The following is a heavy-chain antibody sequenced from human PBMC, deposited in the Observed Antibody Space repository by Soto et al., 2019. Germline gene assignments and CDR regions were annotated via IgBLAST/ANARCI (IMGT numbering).Heavy chain of an antibody. CDR1: GDSFSSSHW. CDR3: ARCGYTAYDKEFDY. V-gene: IGHV4-4*02. D-gene: IGHD5-12*01. Sequence: QVQLQESGPGLGNPSGPLPLPCAVSGDSFSSSHWWVWVRQPPGKGLEWIGEIYHSGNTNYNPSLKSRVTISIDKSKNQFSLKLSSVTAADTAVYYCARCGYTAYDKEFDYWGQGTLVTVSS. J-gene: IGHJ4*02. CDR2: IYHSGNT.